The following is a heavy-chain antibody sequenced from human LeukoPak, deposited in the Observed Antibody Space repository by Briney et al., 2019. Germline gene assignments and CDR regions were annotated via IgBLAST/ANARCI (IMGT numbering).Heavy chain of an antibody. CDR3: ARGNYYGQGY. CDR2: INSDGSTT. J-gene: IGHJ4*02. V-gene: IGHV3-74*01. CDR1: GFTFDDYA. Sequence: GGSLRLSCAASGFTFDDYAMHWVRQAPGKGLVWISRINSDGSTTSYADSVKGRFTISRDNAKNTLYLQMNSLRAEDTAVYYCARGNYYGQGYWGQGTLVTVSS. D-gene: IGHD3-10*01.